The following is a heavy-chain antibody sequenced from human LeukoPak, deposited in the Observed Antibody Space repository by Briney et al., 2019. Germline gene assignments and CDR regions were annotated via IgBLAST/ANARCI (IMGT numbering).Heavy chain of an antibody. CDR1: GFTFSSYG. Sequence: GGSLRLSCAASGFTFSSYGMHWVRQAPGKGLEWVAFIRYDGSNKYYADSVKGRFTISRDNSKNTLYLQMNSLRAEDTAVYYCAKEPDLWFGGYYFDYWGQGTLVTVSS. V-gene: IGHV3-30*02. J-gene: IGHJ4*02. D-gene: IGHD3-10*01. CDR2: IRYDGSNK. CDR3: AKEPDLWFGGYYFDY.